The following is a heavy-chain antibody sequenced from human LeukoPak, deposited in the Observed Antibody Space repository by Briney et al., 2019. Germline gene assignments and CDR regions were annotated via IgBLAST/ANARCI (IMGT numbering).Heavy chain of an antibody. J-gene: IGHJ4*02. CDR3: TRDRSRAEDD. Sequence: GGSLRLSCAASGFTFSGHWMRWVRQAPGKGLECVANINQGGSDKYYVDSVKGRFTISRDNANDLLYLQMNSLRGEDTAVYYCTRDRSRAEDDWGQGTLVTVSS. CDR1: GFTFSGHW. D-gene: IGHD1-14*01. CDR2: INQGGSDK. V-gene: IGHV3-7*01.